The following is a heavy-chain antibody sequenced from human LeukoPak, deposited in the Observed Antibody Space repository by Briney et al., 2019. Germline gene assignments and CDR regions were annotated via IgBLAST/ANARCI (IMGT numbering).Heavy chain of an antibody. CDR1: GLSFSSYA. CDR2: LSGSGGGT. D-gene: IGHD3-10*01. V-gene: IGHV3-23*01. CDR3: AKDRPPYSRSGGYYLGDFDL. J-gene: IGHJ3*01. Sequence: GGSLRLSCAASGLSFSSYAITWVRRAPGKGLEWVSSLSGSGGGTWYAGAVKGRFTISRDNSNNVMYLQMNSLRAEDTAVYYCAKDRPPYSRSGGYYLGDFDLWGHGTMVTVSS.